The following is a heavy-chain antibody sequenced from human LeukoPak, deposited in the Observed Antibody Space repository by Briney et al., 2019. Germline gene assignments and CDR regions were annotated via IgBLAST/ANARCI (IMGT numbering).Heavy chain of an antibody. J-gene: IGHJ4*02. D-gene: IGHD3-16*02. V-gene: IGHV3-23*01. CDR2: ISGSGGST. Sequence: QPGGSLRLSCAASGFTFSSYGMHWVRQAPGKGLEWVSGISGSGGSTYYADSVKGRFTISRDNSKNTLYLQMNSLRAEDTAVYYCAKAPREAFGGVIVLPHYFDYWGQGTLVTVSS. CDR3: AKAPREAFGGVIVLPHYFDY. CDR1: GFTFSSYG.